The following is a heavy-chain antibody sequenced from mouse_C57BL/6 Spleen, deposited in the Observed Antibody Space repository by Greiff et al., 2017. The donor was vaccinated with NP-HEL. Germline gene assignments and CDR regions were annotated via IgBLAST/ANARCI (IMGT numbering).Heavy chain of an antibody. Sequence: QVQLQQPGAELVKPGASVKLSCKASGYTFTSYWMHWVKQRPGQGLEWIGMIHPNSGSTNYNEKFKSKATLTVDKSSSTAYMQLSSLTSEDSAVYCCGREGLIYGDYSWDFGVWGTGTTVTVS. J-gene: IGHJ1*03. D-gene: IGHD2-13*01. CDR1: GYTFTSYW. V-gene: IGHV1-64*01. CDR3: GREGLIYGDYSWDFGV. CDR2: IHPNSGST.